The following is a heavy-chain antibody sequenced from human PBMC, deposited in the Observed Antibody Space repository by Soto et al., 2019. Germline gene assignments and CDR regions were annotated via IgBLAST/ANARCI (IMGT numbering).Heavy chain of an antibody. J-gene: IGHJ4*02. V-gene: IGHV1-8*01. CDR3: ARDRVGEWYFDY. CDR1: GYTFTSYD. CDR2: MNPNSGNT. Sequence: QVQLVQSGAEVKKPGASVKVSCKASGYTFTSYDINWVRQATGQGLEWMGWMNPNSGNTGYAQKFQGRVSMSRNTSPSTAYMELSSLRYEDTAVYYCARDRVGEWYFDYWGQGTLVTVSS. D-gene: IGHD2-15*01.